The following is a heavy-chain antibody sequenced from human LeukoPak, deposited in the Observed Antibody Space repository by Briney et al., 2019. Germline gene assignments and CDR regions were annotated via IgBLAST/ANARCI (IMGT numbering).Heavy chain of an antibody. CDR2: IYTSGST. J-gene: IGHJ4*02. CDR1: GGSISSYY. CDR3: ARAADSSGYYGFDY. V-gene: IGHV4-4*07. D-gene: IGHD3-22*01. Sequence: SETLSLTCTVSGGSISSYYWSWVRQPAGKGLEWIGRIYTSGSTNYNPSLKSRVTMSVDTSKNQFSLKLSSVTAADTAVYYCARAADSSGYYGFDYWGQGTLVTVSS.